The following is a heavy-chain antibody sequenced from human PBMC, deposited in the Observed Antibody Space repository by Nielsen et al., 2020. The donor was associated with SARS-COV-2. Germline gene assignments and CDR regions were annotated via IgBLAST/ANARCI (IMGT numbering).Heavy chain of an antibody. CDR2: IYYSGST. V-gene: IGHV4-30-4*01. D-gene: IGHD2-8*01. Sequence: SETLSLTCTVSGGSISSGDYYWSWIRQPPGKGLEWIGYIYYSGSTYYNPSLKSRVDVSVDTSKNQFSLKLSSVTAADTAVYYCARGNTKDHSLDVWGQGTTVTVSS. J-gene: IGHJ6*02. CDR1: GGSISSGDYY. CDR3: ARGNTKDHSLDV.